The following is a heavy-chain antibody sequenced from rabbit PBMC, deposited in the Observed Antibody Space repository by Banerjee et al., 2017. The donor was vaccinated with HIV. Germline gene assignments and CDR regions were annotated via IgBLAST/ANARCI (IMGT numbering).Heavy chain of an antibody. CDR2: INTSSGNT. CDR1: GFSFSSGYD. J-gene: IGHJ4*01. Sequence: QEQLEESGGDLVKPEGSLTLTCTASGFSFSSGYDICWVRQAPGKGLEWIACINTSSGNTVYASWAKGRFTISKTSSTTVTLQMTSLTAADTATYFCARDAGSYAGSNLWGQGTLVTVS. CDR3: ARDAGSYAGSNL. D-gene: IGHD4-2*01. V-gene: IGHV1S45*01.